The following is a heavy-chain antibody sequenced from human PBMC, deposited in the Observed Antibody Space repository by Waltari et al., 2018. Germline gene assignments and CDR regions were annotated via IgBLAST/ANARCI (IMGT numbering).Heavy chain of an antibody. J-gene: IGHJ4*02. Sequence: QVQLVQSGAVVKKPGASVKVSCNVSGYTLTELSMHWVRQAPGNVLERMGGFEPEDGETVDSERFQCRGTMTEDTSTDTADMELSSLGSTDMAVYYCATHSGDCSSTSCYTFDYWGQGTLVTGSS. CDR2: FEPEDGET. CDR1: GYTLTELS. D-gene: IGHD2-2*02. V-gene: IGHV1-24*01. CDR3: ATHSGDCSSTSCYTFDY.